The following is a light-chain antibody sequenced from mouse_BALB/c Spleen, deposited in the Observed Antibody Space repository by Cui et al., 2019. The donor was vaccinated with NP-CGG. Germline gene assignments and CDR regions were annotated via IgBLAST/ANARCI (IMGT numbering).Light chain of an antibody. CDR1: TGAVTTSNY. CDR3: ALWYSNHWV. V-gene: IGLV1*01. Sequence: QAVVSQESAITTPPGETVTLTCRSSTGAVTTSNYTNWVQEKPDHLFTGLIGGTNNRAPGVPARFSGSLIGDKAALTITGAQIEDEAIYFCALWYSNHWVFGGGTKLTVL. CDR2: GTN. J-gene: IGLJ1*01.